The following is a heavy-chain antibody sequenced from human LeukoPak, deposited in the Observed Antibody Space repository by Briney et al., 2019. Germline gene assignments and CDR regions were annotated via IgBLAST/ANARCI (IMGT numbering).Heavy chain of an antibody. CDR2: IRTDGSEK. J-gene: IGHJ1*01. CDR1: GFTFRDFW. D-gene: IGHD3-22*01. V-gene: IGHV3-7*01. CDR3: ATYSSLNRREFQF. Sequence: SGGSLRLSCEVSGFTFRDFWMNWVRQAPGKGLEWVAIIRTDGSEKYYVDSVKGRFTISRDNAKNSLYLQMNSLRAEDTAVYYCATYSSLNRREFQFWGQGTLLTVSS.